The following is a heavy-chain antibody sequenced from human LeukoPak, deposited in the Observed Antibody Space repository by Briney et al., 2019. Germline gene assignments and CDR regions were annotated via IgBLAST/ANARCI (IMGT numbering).Heavy chain of an antibody. CDR1: GFTFSSYW. D-gene: IGHD6-19*01. J-gene: IGHJ4*02. CDR2: INSDGSTT. V-gene: IGHV3-74*01. CDR3: ARVIYSGWEGELSD. Sequence: GGSLRLSCAASGFTFSSYWMHWVRQAPGKGLVWVSRINSDGSTTSYADCVMGRFTISRVNAKNTLYLQMNSLRAEDTAVYYCARVIYSGWEGELSDWGQGTLVTVSS.